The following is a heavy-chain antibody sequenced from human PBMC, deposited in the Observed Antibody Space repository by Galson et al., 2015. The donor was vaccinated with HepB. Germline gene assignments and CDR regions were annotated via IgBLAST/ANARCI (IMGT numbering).Heavy chain of an antibody. CDR1: GYTFTGYY. D-gene: IGHD6-19*01. CDR3: ARGGDAVAVAGEPYYYYGMDV. Sequence: SVKVSCKASGYTFTGYYMHWVRQAPGQGLEWMGWINPNSGGTNYAQKFQGWVTMTRDTSISTAYMELSRLRSDDTAVYYCARGGDAVAVAGEPYYYYGMDVWGQGTTVTVSS. V-gene: IGHV1-2*04. CDR2: INPNSGGT. J-gene: IGHJ6*02.